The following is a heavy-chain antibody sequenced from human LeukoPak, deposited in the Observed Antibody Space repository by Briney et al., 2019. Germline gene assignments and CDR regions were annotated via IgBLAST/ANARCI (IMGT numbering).Heavy chain of an antibody. J-gene: IGHJ3*02. CDR1: GGSISSGGYS. D-gene: IGHD3-10*01. CDR3: ARRGGSADAFDI. V-gene: IGHV4-30-2*01. CDR2: IYHSGST. Sequence: SETLSPTCAVSGGSISSGGYSWSWIRQPPGKGLEWIGYIYHSGSTYYNPSLKSRVTISVDRSKNQFSLKLSSVTAADTAVYYCARRGGSADAFDIWGQGTMVTVSS.